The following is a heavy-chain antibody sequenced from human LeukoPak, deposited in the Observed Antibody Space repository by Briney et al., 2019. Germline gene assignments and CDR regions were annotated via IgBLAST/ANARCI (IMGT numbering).Heavy chain of an antibody. Sequence: GGSLRLSCAASRFTFSDYYMSWIRQAPGKGLEWVSYISRSGSTIYYADSVKGRFTISRDNAKNSLYLQMNSLRAEDTAVYYCAYSSSWFRGHAFDTWGQGTMVTVSS. D-gene: IGHD6-13*01. J-gene: IGHJ3*02. CDR1: RFTFSDYY. CDR2: ISRSGSTI. CDR3: AYSSSWFRGHAFDT. V-gene: IGHV3-11*01.